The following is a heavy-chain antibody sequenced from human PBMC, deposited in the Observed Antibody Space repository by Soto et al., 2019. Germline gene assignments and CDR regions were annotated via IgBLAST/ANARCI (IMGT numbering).Heavy chain of an antibody. J-gene: IGHJ6*02. D-gene: IGHD2-21*01. V-gene: IGHV3-30*18. CDR2: ISYDGSNK. CDR3: AKERGFLTAVDYYGMDV. Sequence: QVQLVESGGGVVQPGRSLRLSCAASGFTFSSYGMYWVRQAPGKGLEWVAVISYDGSNKKYADSVKGRFTISRDNSKDTLYVQMNILRAEDTAMYYCAKERGFLTAVDYYGMDVWGQGTTVTVSS. CDR1: GFTFSSYG.